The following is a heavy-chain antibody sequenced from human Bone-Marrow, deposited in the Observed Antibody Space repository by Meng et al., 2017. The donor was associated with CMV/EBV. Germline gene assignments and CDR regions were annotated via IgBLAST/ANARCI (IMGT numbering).Heavy chain of an antibody. CDR3: ARGRTYYDFWSDPHFDY. D-gene: IGHD3-3*01. V-gene: IGHV4-34*01. CDR2: INHSGST. CDR1: GGSFSGYY. Sequence: QVQLQQWGAGLWKPSETLSLTCAVYGGSFSGYYWSWIRQPPGKGLEWIGEINHSGSTNYNPSLKSRVTISVDTSKNQFSLKLSSVTAADTAVYYCARGRTYYDFWSDPHFDYWGQGTLGTVAS. J-gene: IGHJ4*02.